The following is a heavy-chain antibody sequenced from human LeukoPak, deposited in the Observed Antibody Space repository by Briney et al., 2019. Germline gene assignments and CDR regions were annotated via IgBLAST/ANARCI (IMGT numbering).Heavy chain of an antibody. CDR1: GFTFSSYA. V-gene: IGHV3-23*01. CDR2: ISGSGGST. J-gene: IGHJ4*02. Sequence: GGSLRLSCAASGFTFSSYAMSWVRQAPGKGLEWVSAISGSGGSTYYADSVKGRFTISRDNSKNTLYLQMNSLRAEDTVVYYCAKDPRRGIAVAGFFDYWGQGTLVTVSS. D-gene: IGHD6-19*01. CDR3: AKDPRRGIAVAGFFDY.